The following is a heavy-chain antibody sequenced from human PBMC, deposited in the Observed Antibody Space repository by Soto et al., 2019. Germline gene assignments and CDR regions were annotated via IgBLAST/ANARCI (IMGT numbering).Heavy chain of an antibody. CDR1: GGTFDTFA. Sequence: QVQLVQSGAEVKKPGSSVKVSCKASGGTFDTFAFSWVRQAPGQGLGWLGGIIPVLGRANYAQRFQDRVSASADGSTSTAFTELSSLNSGDTAVYYCARGPWTQEGTNYYVDFGGQGTVVTVSS. D-gene: IGHD5-18*01. V-gene: IGHV1-69*01. CDR3: ARGPWTQEGTNYYVDF. CDR2: IIPVLGRA. J-gene: IGHJ4*02.